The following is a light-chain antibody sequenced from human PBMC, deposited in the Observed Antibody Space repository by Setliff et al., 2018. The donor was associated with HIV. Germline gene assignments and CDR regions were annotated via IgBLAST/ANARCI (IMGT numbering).Light chain of an antibody. V-gene: IGLV2-14*01. J-gene: IGLJ1*01. CDR3: SIHRSRGYV. CDR1: TSDISHYNF. CDR2: EVT. Sequence: QSALAQPASVSGSPGQSITISCTGSTSDISHYNFVSWYQQHPDTAPKLVIYEVTHRPPGVSSRFSGSKSGGTASLTISGLQAEDEADYYCSIHRSRGYVFGSGTKVTVL.